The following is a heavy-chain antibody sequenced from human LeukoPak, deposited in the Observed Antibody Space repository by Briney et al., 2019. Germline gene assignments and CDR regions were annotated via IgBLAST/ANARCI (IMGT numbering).Heavy chain of an antibody. J-gene: IGHJ3*02. V-gene: IGHV3-23*01. CDR2: ISGSGGGT. CDR3: AKDQVISGSEASDI. Sequence: PGGSLRLSCAASGFTFSSYAMSWVRQAPGKGLEWVSSISGSGGGTYYADSVKGRFTISRDNSWNTLYLQMSSLRAEDTAVYYCAKDQVISGSEASDIWGQGTMVTVSS. D-gene: IGHD2-21*01. CDR1: GFTFSSYA.